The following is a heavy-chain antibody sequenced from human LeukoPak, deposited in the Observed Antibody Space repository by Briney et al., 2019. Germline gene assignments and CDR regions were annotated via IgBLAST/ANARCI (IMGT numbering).Heavy chain of an antibody. D-gene: IGHD6-13*01. J-gene: IGHJ4*02. CDR1: GGTFNSYA. V-gene: IGHV1-69*04. Sequence: ASVKVSCKASGGTFNSYAISWVRQAPRQGLEWMGRIIPTLGIANHAQKLQGRVTITADKSTSTAYMELSSLRSEDTAVYYCARERAGDYWGQGTLVTVSS. CDR3: ARERAGDY. CDR2: IIPTLGIA.